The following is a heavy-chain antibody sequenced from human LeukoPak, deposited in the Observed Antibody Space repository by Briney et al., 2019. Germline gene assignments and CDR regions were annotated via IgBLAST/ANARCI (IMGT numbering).Heavy chain of an antibody. J-gene: IGHJ4*02. CDR2: MSPNSGDT. CDR1: GYTFTNLD. V-gene: IGHV1-8*01. Sequence: ASVKVSCKTSGYTFTNLDINWLRQAPGQGLEWMGWMSPNSGDTGYAQKFQGRVSMTRDTSISTAYMELRSLRSDDTAVYYCARFERWTGTVYLDYWGQGTLVTVSS. CDR3: ARFERWTGTVYLDY. D-gene: IGHD3/OR15-3a*01.